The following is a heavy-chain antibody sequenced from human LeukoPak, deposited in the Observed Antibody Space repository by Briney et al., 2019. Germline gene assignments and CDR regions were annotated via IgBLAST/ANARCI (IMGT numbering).Heavy chain of an antibody. CDR2: VDPEDGET. Sequence: APVKVSCKASGYTFTDYYMHWVQQAPGKGLEWMGRVDPEDGETIYAEKFQGRVTITADTSTDTAYMELSSLRSEDTAVYYCATYDSSGYYPFGYWGQGTLVTVSS. CDR1: GYTFTDYY. J-gene: IGHJ4*02. D-gene: IGHD3-22*01. CDR3: ATYDSSGYYPFGY. V-gene: IGHV1-69-2*01.